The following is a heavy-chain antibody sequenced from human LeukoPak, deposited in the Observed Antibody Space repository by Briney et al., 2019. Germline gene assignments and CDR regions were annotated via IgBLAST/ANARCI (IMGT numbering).Heavy chain of an antibody. J-gene: IGHJ6*03. CDR2: INQSGGT. CDR1: GGSFSDYS. CDR3: ARVRYGYSINDWSRPGLGAYPTKYYYYMDV. Sequence: PSETLSLTCAVYGGSFSDYSWTWIRQPPGKGLEWIGEINQSGGTNHNPSLMSRVIMSGDKYKHHTPIKVNSVTAADTAVYHCARVRYGYSINDWSRPGLGAYPTKYYYYMDVWGKGTTVTVSS. D-gene: IGHD5-18*01. V-gene: IGHV4-34*01.